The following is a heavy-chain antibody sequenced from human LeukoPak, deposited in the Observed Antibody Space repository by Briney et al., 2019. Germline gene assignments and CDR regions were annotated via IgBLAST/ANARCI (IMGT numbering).Heavy chain of an antibody. CDR2: MNPNSGNT. J-gene: IGHJ5*02. Sequence: ASVKVSCKASGYTFTGYYMHWVRQAPGQGLEWMGWMNPNSGNTGYAQKFQGRVTITRNTSISTAYMELSSLRSEDTAVYYCARSDYYDSSGYYHWGQGTLVTVSS. CDR1: GYTFTGYY. D-gene: IGHD3-22*01. V-gene: IGHV1-8*03. CDR3: ARSDYYDSSGYYH.